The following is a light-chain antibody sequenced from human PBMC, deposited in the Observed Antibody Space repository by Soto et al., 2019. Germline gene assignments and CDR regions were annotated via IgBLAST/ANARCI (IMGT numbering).Light chain of an antibody. J-gene: IGKJ1*01. Sequence: DIQMTQSPSTLSASVGDRVTITCRASQTISSWLAWYQQKPGKAPKLLIYKASTLESGVPSRFSGSGSETEFTLTISSLQPDDFAFYYCQHYNSYSLAFGQGTKVDIK. V-gene: IGKV1-5*03. CDR3: QHYNSYSLA. CDR1: QTISSW. CDR2: KAS.